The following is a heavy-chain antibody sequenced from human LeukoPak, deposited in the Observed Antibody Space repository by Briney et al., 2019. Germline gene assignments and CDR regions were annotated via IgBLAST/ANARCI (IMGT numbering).Heavy chain of an antibody. CDR2: ISGSGGST. V-gene: IGHV3-23*01. D-gene: IGHD2-8*01. J-gene: IGHJ4*02. CDR3: AKDARLMVYAIGY. CDR1: GFTFSSYA. Sequence: SGGSLRLSCAASGFTFSSYAMSWVRQAPGKGLEWVSAISGSGGSTYYADSVKGRFTISRDNSKNTLYLQMNSLRAEDAAVYYCAKDARLMVYAIGYWGQGTLVTVSS.